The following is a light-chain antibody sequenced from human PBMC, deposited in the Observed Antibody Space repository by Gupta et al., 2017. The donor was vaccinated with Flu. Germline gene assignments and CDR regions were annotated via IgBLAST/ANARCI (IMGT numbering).Light chain of an antibody. J-gene: IGKJ5*01. V-gene: IGKV1-16*01. Sequence: DIQMTQSPSSLSAYVGDKVTITCRASQGIIDHLAWLQQKPGKAPKSLIYAASSLQSGVPSRFSGSGSGTDVSLTISILQPEDFAIYFCQQYNTYPITFGQGTRLEIK. CDR3: QQYNTYPIT. CDR1: QGIIDH. CDR2: AAS.